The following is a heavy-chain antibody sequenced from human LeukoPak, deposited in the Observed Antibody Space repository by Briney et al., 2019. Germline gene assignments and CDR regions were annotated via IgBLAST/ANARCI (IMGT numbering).Heavy chain of an antibody. CDR2: IIPIFGTA. Sequence: SVKVSCKASGGTFSSYAISWVRQAPGQGLEWMGGIIPIFGTANYAQKFQGRVTITADESTSTAYMELSSLRSEDTAVYYCAGYYYDSPGAFDIWGQGTMVTVSS. CDR1: GGTFSSYA. CDR3: AGYYYDSPGAFDI. V-gene: IGHV1-69*13. D-gene: IGHD3-22*01. J-gene: IGHJ3*02.